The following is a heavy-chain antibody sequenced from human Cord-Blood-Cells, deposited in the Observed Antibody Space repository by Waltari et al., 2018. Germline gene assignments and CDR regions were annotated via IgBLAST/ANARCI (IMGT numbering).Heavy chain of an antibody. J-gene: IGHJ2*01. CDR1: GGPFSSYT. CDR2: IIPILGIA. CDR3: ARDRCGGDCSSPDWYFDL. V-gene: IGHV1-69*08. Sequence: QVQLVQSGAEVKKPGSSVKVSCKASGGPFSSYTISWVRQAPGQGLEWMGRIIPILGIANYAQKFQGRVTITADKSTSTAYMELSSLRSEDTAVYYCARDRCGGDCSSPDWYFDLWGRGTLVTVSS. D-gene: IGHD2-21*01.